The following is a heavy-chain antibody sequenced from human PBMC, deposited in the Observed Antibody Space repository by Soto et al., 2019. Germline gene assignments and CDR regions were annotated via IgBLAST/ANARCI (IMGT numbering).Heavy chain of an antibody. CDR3: ATSTMIVVAKDDFDI. CDR2: ISAYNGNT. Sequence: GASVKVSCKASGYTFTSYGISWVRQAPGQGLEWMGWISAYNGNTNYAQKLQGRVTMTTDTSTSTAYMELRSLRSDETAAYYCATSTMIVVAKDDFDIWGQGTMVTVSS. J-gene: IGHJ3*02. V-gene: IGHV1-18*04. CDR1: GYTFTSYG. D-gene: IGHD3-22*01.